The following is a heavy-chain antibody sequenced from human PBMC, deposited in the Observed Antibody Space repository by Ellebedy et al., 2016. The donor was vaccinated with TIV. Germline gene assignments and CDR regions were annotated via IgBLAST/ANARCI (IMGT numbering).Heavy chain of an antibody. D-gene: IGHD2-21*02. Sequence: AASVKVSCKASGGTFSSYAISWVRQAPGQGLEWMGGIIPIFGTANYAQKFQGRVTITADESTSTAYMELSSLRSEDTAVYYCARGVTATDYYYYGMDVWGQGTTVTVSS. CDR3: ARGVTATDYYYYGMDV. V-gene: IGHV1-69*13. J-gene: IGHJ6*02. CDR2: IIPIFGTA. CDR1: GGTFSSYA.